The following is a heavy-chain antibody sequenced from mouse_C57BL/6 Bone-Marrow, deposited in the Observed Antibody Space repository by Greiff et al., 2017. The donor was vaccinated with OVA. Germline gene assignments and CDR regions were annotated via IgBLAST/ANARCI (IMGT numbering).Heavy chain of an antibody. CDR3: ARGGLTYWYFDV. CDR2: IHPNSGST. J-gene: IGHJ1*03. V-gene: IGHV1-64*01. Sequence: QVQLQQSGAELVKPGASVKLSCKASGYTFTSYWMHWVKQRPGQGLEWIGMIHPNSGSTNYNEKFKSKATLTVDKSSSTAYMQLSSLTSEDSAVYYCARGGLTYWYFDVWGTGTTVTVSS. D-gene: IGHD6-1*01. CDR1: GYTFTSYW.